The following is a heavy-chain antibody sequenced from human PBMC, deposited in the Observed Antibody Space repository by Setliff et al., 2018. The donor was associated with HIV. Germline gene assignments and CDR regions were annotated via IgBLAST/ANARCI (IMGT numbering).Heavy chain of an antibody. Sequence: ASVKVSCAASGFTVSSHYMSWVRQAPGKGLEWVSTIYSDGSTYHADSVKGRFTLSRDTSKNTLSLQMNSLRPEDTAVFYCARVRLYSSALDYWGQGTLVTVSS. J-gene: IGHJ4*02. V-gene: IGHV3-66*02. CDR2: IYSDGST. CDR1: GFTVSSHY. CDR3: ARVRLYSSALDY. D-gene: IGHD3-22*01.